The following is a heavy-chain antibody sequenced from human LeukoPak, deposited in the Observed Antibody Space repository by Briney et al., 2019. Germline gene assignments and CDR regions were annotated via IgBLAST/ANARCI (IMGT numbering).Heavy chain of an antibody. V-gene: IGHV4-34*01. CDR3: ASRAPSKVPAARKGPFDY. CDR2: INHSRST. J-gene: IGHJ4*02. D-gene: IGHD2-2*01. CDR1: GGSFSGYY. Sequence: SETLSLTCAVYGGSFSGYYWSWIRQPPGKGLEWIGEINHSRSTNYNPSLKSRVTISVDKSKNQFSLDLSYVTAADTAVYYCASRAPSKVPAARKGPFDYWGQGTLVTVSS.